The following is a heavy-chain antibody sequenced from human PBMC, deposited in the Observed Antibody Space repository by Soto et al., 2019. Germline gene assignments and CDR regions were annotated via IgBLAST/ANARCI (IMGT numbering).Heavy chain of an antibody. CDR2: IWSDGSDK. Sequence: GGSLRLSCAASGFTFSNYGMHWVRQAPGKGLEWVSIIWSDGSDKYYADSVKGRFTISRGNSKNPLYLQMNTLRAEGTAVYYCVSSRGYWGQGTLVTISS. J-gene: IGHJ4*02. V-gene: IGHV3-33*01. D-gene: IGHD1-1*01. CDR3: VSSRGY. CDR1: GFTFSNYG.